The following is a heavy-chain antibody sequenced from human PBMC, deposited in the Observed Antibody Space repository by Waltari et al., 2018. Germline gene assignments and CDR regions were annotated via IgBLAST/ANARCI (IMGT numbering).Heavy chain of an antibody. J-gene: IGHJ3*02. Sequence: EVQLVESGGVVVQPGGSLRLSCGRSGFTFDNYFITWVRQAPGKGLEWISLISWDGGSTDYADSVKGRFIISRDNSKNSLSLQMNSLRTEDTALYFCAKEIFPLGSRRGAFDIWGQGTLVTVSS. CDR1: GFTFDNYF. V-gene: IGHV3-43D*03. D-gene: IGHD3-16*02. CDR2: ISWDGGST. CDR3: AKEIFPLGSRRGAFDI.